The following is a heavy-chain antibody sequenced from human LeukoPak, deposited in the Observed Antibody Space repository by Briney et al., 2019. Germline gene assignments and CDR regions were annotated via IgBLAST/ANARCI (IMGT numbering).Heavy chain of an antibody. D-gene: IGHD6-19*01. CDR2: IYYSGST. Sequence: SETLSLPCTFSGGSISSYYLGWIRQPPGKGLEWIGYIYYSGSTNYNPSLKSRVTISVDTSKNQFSLKLSSVTAADTAVYYCATTSSGWYERFDYWGQGTLVTVSS. CDR3: ATTSSGWYERFDY. CDR1: GGSISSYY. V-gene: IGHV4-59*01. J-gene: IGHJ4*02.